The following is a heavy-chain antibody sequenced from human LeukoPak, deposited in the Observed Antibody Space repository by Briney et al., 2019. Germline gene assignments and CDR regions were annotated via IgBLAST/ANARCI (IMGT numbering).Heavy chain of an antibody. CDR2: IYYSGST. CDR3: ALWGGFRYTFDY. D-gene: IGHD1-1*01. V-gene: IGHV4-31*03. J-gene: IGHJ4*02. Sequence: PSQTLSLTCTVSGGSISSGGYYWSWIRQHPGKGLEWIGYIYYSGSTYYNPSLKSRVTISVDTSKNQFPLKLSSVTAADTAVYYCALWGGFRYTFDYWGQGTLVTVSS. CDR1: GGSISSGGYY.